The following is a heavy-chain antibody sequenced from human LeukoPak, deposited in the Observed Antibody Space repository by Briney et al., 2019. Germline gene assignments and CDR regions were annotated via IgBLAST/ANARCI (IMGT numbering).Heavy chain of an antibody. J-gene: IGHJ3*02. D-gene: IGHD3-10*01. CDR2: IYYSGST. CDR1: GVSISSYY. V-gene: IGHV4-59*08. Sequence: SETLSLTCTVSGVSISSYYWSWIRQPPGKGLEWIGYIYYSGSTNYNPSLKSRVTISVDTSKNQFSLKLSSVTAADTAVYYCARHWTYGSGSYPLYAFDIWGQGTMVTVSS. CDR3: ARHWTYGSGSYPLYAFDI.